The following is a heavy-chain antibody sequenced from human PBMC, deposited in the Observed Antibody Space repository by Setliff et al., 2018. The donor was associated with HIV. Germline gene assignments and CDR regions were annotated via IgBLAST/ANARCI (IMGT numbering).Heavy chain of an antibody. V-gene: IGHV3-74*01. CDR2: INADSSST. CDR1: GFTFRNYK. J-gene: IGHJ4*02. Sequence: GGSLRLSCAASGFTFRNYKFNWVRQAPGKGLVWVSRINADSSSTTYADTVKGRFTISRDNAKNSVYLQMDSLRGEDTAFYYCARWGSGSYERVFDYWGQGMLVTVSS. D-gene: IGHD1-26*01. CDR3: ARWGSGSYERVFDY.